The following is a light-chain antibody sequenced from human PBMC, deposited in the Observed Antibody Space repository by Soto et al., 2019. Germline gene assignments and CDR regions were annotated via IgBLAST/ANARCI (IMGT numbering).Light chain of an antibody. CDR1: SSDVGSYNR. V-gene: IGLV2-18*02. CDR3: RSYTSSSTYV. Sequence: QSALTQPPSVSGSPGQSVTISCTGTSSDVGSYNRVSWYQQPPGTAPKVMIYDVSNRPSGVPDRFSGSKSGNTASLTISGLQAEDESDYYCRSYTSSSTYVFGNGTKVTVL. J-gene: IGLJ1*01. CDR2: DVS.